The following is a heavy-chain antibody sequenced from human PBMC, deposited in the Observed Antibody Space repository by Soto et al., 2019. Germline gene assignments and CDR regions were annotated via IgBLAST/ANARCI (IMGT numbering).Heavy chain of an antibody. CDR1: GFTFSSYS. Sequence: GGSLRLSCAASGFTFSSYSMNWVRQAPGKGLEWVSSISSSSSYIYYADSVKGRFTISRDNAKNSLYLQTNSLRAEDTAVYYCASIMITFGGVKTWAFDIWGQGTMVTVSS. D-gene: IGHD3-16*01. V-gene: IGHV3-21*01. J-gene: IGHJ3*02. CDR2: ISSSSSYI. CDR3: ASIMITFGGVKTWAFDI.